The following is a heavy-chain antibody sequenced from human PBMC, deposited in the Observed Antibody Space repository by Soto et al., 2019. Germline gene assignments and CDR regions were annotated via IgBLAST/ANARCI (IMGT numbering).Heavy chain of an antibody. J-gene: IGHJ6*02. CDR1: GFTFSSYA. Sequence: GGSLRLSCAASGFTFSSYAMSWVRQAPGKGLEWVSAISGSGGSTYYADSVKGRFTISRDNSKNTLYLQMNSLRAEDTAVYYCAKDRGGTAMAQFVDYYYYYGMDVWGQGTTVTVSS. V-gene: IGHV3-23*01. CDR3: AKDRGGTAMAQFVDYYYYYGMDV. CDR2: ISGSGGST. D-gene: IGHD5-18*01.